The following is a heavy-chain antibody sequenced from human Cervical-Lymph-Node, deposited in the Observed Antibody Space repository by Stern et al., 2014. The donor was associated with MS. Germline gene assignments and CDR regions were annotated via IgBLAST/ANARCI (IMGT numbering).Heavy chain of an antibody. V-gene: IGHV3-33*01. CDR1: GFSFSRYA. J-gene: IGHJ4*02. CDR2: IWYDGSNP. CDR3: ASAYSSSHYYFDY. D-gene: IGHD6-13*01. Sequence: VQLEASGGGVVQPGRSLRLSCAASGFSFSRYAMHLVRQAPGKGLEWAALIWYDGSNPYYADSVTGRFAISRDNFKNTLYLQMNSLRAEDTAVYYCASAYSSSHYYFDYWGQGTLVTVSS.